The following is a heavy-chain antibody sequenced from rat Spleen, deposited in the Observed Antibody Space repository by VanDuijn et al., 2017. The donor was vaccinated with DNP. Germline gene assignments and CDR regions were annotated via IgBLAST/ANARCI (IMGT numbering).Heavy chain of an antibody. V-gene: IGHV5-46*01. J-gene: IGHJ2*01. CDR2: ISTSGGNT. Sequence: EVQLVESGGGLVQPGRSMKLSCAASGFTFSNFPMAWVRQAPTKGLEWVATISTSGGNTYYGDSVKGRFTISRDNAKSTLYLQMNSLRSEDTATYYCTRDPHYGGYRYFDYWGQGVMVTVSS. CDR3: TRDPHYGGYRYFDY. CDR1: GFTFSNFP. D-gene: IGHD1-11*01.